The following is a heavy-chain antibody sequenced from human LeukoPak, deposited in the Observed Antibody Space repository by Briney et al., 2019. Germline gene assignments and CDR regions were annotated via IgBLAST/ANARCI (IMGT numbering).Heavy chain of an antibody. J-gene: IGHJ5*02. CDR2: ISWNSGSI. CDR3: AKGPGPAAILFWFDP. D-gene: IGHD2-2*01. V-gene: IGHV3-9*01. Sequence: PGRSLRLSCAASGFTFDDYAMHWVRQAPGKGLEWVSGISWNSGSIGYADSVKGRFTISRDNAKNSLYLQMNSLRAEDTALYYCAKGPGPAAILFWFDPWGQGTLVTVSS. CDR1: GFTFDDYA.